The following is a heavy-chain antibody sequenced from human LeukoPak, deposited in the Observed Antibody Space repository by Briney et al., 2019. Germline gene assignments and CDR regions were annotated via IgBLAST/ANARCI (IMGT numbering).Heavy chain of an antibody. Sequence: GGSLRLSCAASGFTFSSYAMSWVRQAPGKGLEWVSAISGSGGSTYYADSVKGRFTISRDNSKNTLYLQMNSLRAEDTAVYYCAKVQHCSGGSCRTYYFDYWGQGTLVTVSS. V-gene: IGHV3-23*01. J-gene: IGHJ4*02. CDR2: ISGSGGST. CDR3: AKVQHCSGGSCRTYYFDY. CDR1: GFTFSSYA. D-gene: IGHD2-15*01.